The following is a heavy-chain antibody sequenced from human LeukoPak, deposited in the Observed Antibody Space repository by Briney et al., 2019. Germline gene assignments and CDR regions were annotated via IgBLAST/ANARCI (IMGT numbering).Heavy chain of an antibody. J-gene: IGHJ5*02. CDR2: INHSGST. Sequence: SETLSLTCTVSGASMNSYSWGWIRQPPGKGLEWIGEINHSGSTNYNPSLKSRVTISVDTSKNQFSLKLSSVTAADTAVYYCARGVAPWGQGTLVTVSS. CDR1: GASMNSYS. V-gene: IGHV4-34*01. CDR3: ARGVAP.